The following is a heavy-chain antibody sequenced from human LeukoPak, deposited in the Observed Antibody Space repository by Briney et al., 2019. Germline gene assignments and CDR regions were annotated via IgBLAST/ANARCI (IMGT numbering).Heavy chain of an antibody. V-gene: IGHV3-23*01. D-gene: IGHD6-6*01. J-gene: IGHJ3*02. CDR1: GFTVLDHA. Sequence: GGSLRLSCVGSGFTVLDHAMHWVRQAPGKGLEWVSAISGSGGSTYYADSVKGRFTISRDNSKNTLYLQMNSLRAEDTAVYYCAKDRGLRAARPGNAFDIWGQGTMVTVSS. CDR3: AKDRGLRAARPGNAFDI. CDR2: ISGSGGST.